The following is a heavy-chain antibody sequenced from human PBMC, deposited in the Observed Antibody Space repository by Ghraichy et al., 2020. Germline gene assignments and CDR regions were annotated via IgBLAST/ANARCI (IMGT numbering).Heavy chain of an antibody. CDR2: IYYSGST. D-gene: IGHD5-24*01. V-gene: IGHV4-39*01. Sequence: SETLSLTCTVSGGSISSSSYYWGWIRQPPGKGLEWIGSIYYSGSTYYNPSLKSRVTIYVDTSKKQFSLNLSSLTAADTAVYYCARLVWDGYNWDYWGQGTLVTVSS. CDR1: GGSISSSSYY. J-gene: IGHJ4*02. CDR3: ARLVWDGYNWDY.